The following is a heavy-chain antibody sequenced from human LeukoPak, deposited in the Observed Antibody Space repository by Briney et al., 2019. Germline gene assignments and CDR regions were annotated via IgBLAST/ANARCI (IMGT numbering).Heavy chain of an antibody. Sequence: SETLSLTCTVSGGSISSYYWSWIRQPPGKGLEWIAYIYYSGSTNYNPSLKSRVTISLDTSKNQFSLKLSSVTAADTAVYYCARLGECSSTSCYPNWFDPWGQGTLVTVSS. CDR1: GGSISSYY. CDR2: IYYSGST. V-gene: IGHV4-59*08. J-gene: IGHJ5*02. CDR3: ARLGECSSTSCYPNWFDP. D-gene: IGHD2-2*01.